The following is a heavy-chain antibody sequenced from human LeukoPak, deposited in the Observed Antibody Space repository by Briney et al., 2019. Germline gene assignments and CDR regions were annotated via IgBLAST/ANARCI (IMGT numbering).Heavy chain of an antibody. CDR2: MNSNTGNT. CDR3: SRGRRGSSGPWSWYLDL. J-gene: IGHJ2*01. D-gene: IGHD3-22*01. CDR1: VFTLTNFD. Sequence: GASVTVSCTASVFTLTNFDINWVRQAPGQGLEWMGWMNSNTGNTGYAQEFHGRVTITRDTSIGTAYMELTNLRSEDTAVYYCSRGRRGSSGPWSWYLDLWGRGTLVTASS. V-gene: IGHV1-8*01.